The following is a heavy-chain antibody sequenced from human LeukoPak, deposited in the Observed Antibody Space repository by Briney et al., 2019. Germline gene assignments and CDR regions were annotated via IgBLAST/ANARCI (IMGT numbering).Heavy chain of an antibody. D-gene: IGHD4-23*01. CDR1: GGTFSRYA. CDR2: IIPNFGTP. Sequence: SVKVSCKASGGTFSRYAISWVRQAPGQGLEWMGGIIPNFGTPNYAQKFQGRVTITADESTSTAYMELSSLRSEDTAVYYCARGWLAENTVVTPYNYWGQGTLVTVSS. J-gene: IGHJ4*02. CDR3: ARGWLAENTVVTPYNY. V-gene: IGHV1-69*01.